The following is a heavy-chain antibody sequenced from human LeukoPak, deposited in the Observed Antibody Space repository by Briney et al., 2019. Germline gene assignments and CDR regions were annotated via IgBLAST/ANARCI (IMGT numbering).Heavy chain of an antibody. CDR1: GFTFSSRW. V-gene: IGHV3-7*03. CDR3: ARVLLYQVSRGYFNS. D-gene: IGHD3-22*01. J-gene: IGHJ5*02. Sequence: QSGGSLRLSCAASGFTFSSRWMSWVRQAPGKGLEWVANTKEDGSEKYYVDSVKGRFTISRDNARNSLLLQMNSLKIEDTAVYYCARVLLYQVSRGYFNSWGQGTRVTVSS. CDR2: TKEDGSEK.